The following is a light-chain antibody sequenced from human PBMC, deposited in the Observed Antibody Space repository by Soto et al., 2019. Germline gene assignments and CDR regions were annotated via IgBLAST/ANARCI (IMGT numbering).Light chain of an antibody. CDR2: EVS. CDR1: SSDVGSYNR. CDR3: SSYTSISTVV. Sequence: QSVLTQPPSVSGSPGQSVTISCTGTSSDVGSYNRVSWYQQPPGTAPKLMIYEVSNRPSGVPDRFSGSKSGNTASLTISGLQAEDEADYYCSSYTSISTVVFGGGTK. J-gene: IGLJ2*01. V-gene: IGLV2-18*02.